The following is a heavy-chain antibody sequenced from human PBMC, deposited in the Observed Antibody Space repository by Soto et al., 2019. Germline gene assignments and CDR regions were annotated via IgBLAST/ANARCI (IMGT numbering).Heavy chain of an antibody. D-gene: IGHD1-26*01. CDR1: GFTFSSYG. CDR3: AKDYAMELLLLDY. CDR2: ISYDGSNK. V-gene: IGHV3-30*18. Sequence: GGSLRLSCAASGFTFSSYGMHWVRQAPGKGLEWVAVISYDGSNKYYADSVKGRFTISRDNSKNTLYLQMNSLRAEDTAVYYCAKDYAMELLLLDYWGQGTLVTVSS. J-gene: IGHJ4*02.